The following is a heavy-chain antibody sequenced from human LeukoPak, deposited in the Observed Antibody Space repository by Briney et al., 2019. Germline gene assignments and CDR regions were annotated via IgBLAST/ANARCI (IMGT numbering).Heavy chain of an antibody. CDR1: GFTFSSYA. CDR2: ISGSGGST. Sequence: PGGPLRLSCAASGFTFSSYAMSWVRQAPGKGLEWVSGISGSGGSTYYADSVKGRFTISRDNSKNTLYLQMNSLRAEDTAVYYCAKGNYDFWSGSDVWGQGTTVTVSS. CDR3: AKGNYDFWSGSDV. V-gene: IGHV3-23*01. D-gene: IGHD3-3*01. J-gene: IGHJ6*02.